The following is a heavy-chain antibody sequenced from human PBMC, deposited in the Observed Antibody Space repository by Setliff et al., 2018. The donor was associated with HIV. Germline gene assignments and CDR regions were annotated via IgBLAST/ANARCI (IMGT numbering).Heavy chain of an antibody. CDR1: EVSVSGHY. Sequence: VGSLRLSCAASEVSVSGHYMGWARQTPGKGLEWVSVTFAGGSTDYADSVKGRFTVSRDHSTNTLNLQMNSLRVEDTGIYYCARENRFYASGSHYAEWGFDPWGQGVPVTVSS. D-gene: IGHD3-10*01. CDR3: ARENRFYASGSHYAEWGFDP. V-gene: IGHV3-66*02. CDR2: TFAGGST. J-gene: IGHJ5*02.